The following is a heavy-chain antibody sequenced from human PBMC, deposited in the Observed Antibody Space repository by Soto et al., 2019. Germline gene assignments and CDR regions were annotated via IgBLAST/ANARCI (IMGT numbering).Heavy chain of an antibody. Sequence: EVQLVESGGGLVQPGRSLRLSCAAPGFTLDNCGMHWVRQAPGKGLEWVAGISWDSSTIGYADSVKGRFIISRDDAKNSLYLQMDSLRGEDTALYYGVQGRYQTMATQLDHWGQGTQVIVSS. CDR1: GFTLDNCG. V-gene: IGHV3-9*01. CDR2: ISWDSSTI. CDR3: VQGRYQTMATQLDH. J-gene: IGHJ4*02. D-gene: IGHD2-15*01.